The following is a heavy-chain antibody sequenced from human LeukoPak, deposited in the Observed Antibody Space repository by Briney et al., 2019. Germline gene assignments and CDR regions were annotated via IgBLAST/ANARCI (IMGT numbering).Heavy chain of an antibody. CDR3: ARDMSTRVTPISYAIDV. D-gene: IGHD4-23*01. J-gene: IGHJ3*01. Sequence: ASVKVSCKAHENTFTNYYMHWVRQAPGQGLEWLGLINPNGDRTAYAQNFQGRVTMTRDTSTTTVSLELSSLRSEDTAVYYCARDMSTRVTPISYAIDVWGQGTMVTVSS. CDR2: INPNGDRT. CDR1: ENTFTNYY. V-gene: IGHV1-46*01.